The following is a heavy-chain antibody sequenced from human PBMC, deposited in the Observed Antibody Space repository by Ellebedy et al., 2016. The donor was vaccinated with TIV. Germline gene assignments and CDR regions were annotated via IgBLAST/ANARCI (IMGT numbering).Heavy chain of an antibody. D-gene: IGHD6-19*01. CDR2: IRGSGDNT. J-gene: IGHJ4*02. Sequence: GESLKISXAASGFTFSSYAMSWVRQAPGKGLEWVSAIRGSGDNTYYADSVKGRFTISRDNSKNTLYLQMNSLRAEDTAVYYCTKSADGSGWYGPDYWGQGTLVTVSS. CDR3: TKSADGSGWYGPDY. CDR1: GFTFSSYA. V-gene: IGHV3-23*01.